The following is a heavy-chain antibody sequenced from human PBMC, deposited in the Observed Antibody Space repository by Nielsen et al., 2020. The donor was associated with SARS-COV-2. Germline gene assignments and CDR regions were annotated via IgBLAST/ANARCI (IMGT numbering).Heavy chain of an antibody. Sequence: VRQAPGKGLEWVSSISSSSSYIYYADSVKGRFTISRDNAKNSLYLQMNSLRAEDTAVYYCARVVATTLRIHTRYYYYGMDVWGQGTTVTVSS. D-gene: IGHD5-12*01. CDR2: ISSSSSYI. V-gene: IGHV3-21*01. J-gene: IGHJ6*02. CDR3: ARVVATTLRIHTRYYYYGMDV.